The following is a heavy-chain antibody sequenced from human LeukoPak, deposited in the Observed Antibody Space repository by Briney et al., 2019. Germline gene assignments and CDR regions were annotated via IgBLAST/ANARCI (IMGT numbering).Heavy chain of an antibody. CDR1: GYSFTSYC. Sequence: GESLKISCKGSGYSFTSYCIGWVRQMPGKGLEWMGIIRPGVSDAIYTPSFQGQVTISADKSISTAYLQWSSLKASDTAMYYCARQASVPGYYDSSGYHPFDYWGQGTLVTVSS. CDR2: IRPGVSDA. D-gene: IGHD3-22*01. CDR3: ARQASVPGYYDSSGYHPFDY. J-gene: IGHJ4*02. V-gene: IGHV5-51*01.